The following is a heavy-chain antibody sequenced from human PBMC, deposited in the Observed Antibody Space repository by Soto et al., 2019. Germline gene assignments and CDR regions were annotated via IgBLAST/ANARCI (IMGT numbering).Heavy chain of an antibody. CDR3: ARDLPPVDY. CDR1: GYTFSSYF. J-gene: IGHJ4*02. CDR2: ISAYNVNT. Sequence: QVQLVQSGAEVKKPGASVKVSCKASGYTFSSYFISWVRQAPGQGVEWMGWISAYNVNTNYAQNLRGRVTMTTDTSTSTAYMELRSLRSDDLAVYFCARDLPPVDYWGQGTLVTVSS. V-gene: IGHV1-18*03.